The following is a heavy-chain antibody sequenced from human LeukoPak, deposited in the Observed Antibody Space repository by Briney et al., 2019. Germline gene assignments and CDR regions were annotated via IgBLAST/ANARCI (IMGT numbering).Heavy chain of an antibody. CDR3: ARDPWGYYDSSGYYYVGGFDY. CDR2: IYYSGST. Sequence: SETLSLTCTVSGGSISNYYWSWIRQPPGKGLEWIGYIYYSGSTNYNPSLKSRVIISVDTSKNQFSLKLSSVAAADTVVYYCARDPWGYYDSSGYYYVGGFDYWGQGTLVTVSA. CDR1: GGSISNYY. D-gene: IGHD3-22*01. J-gene: IGHJ4*02. V-gene: IGHV4-59*01.